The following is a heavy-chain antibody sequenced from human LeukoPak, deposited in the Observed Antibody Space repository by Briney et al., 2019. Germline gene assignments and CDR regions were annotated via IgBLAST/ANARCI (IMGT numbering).Heavy chain of an antibody. J-gene: IGHJ3*02. V-gene: IGHV3-53*01. CDR3: ARRDWEYAFDI. Sequence: GGSLRLSCAASGFTVSSNYMSWVRQAPGKGLEWVSAIYSGGSTYYADSVKGRFTISRDNSKNTLYLQMNSLRAEDTAVYYCARRDWEYAFDIWGQGTMVTVSS. CDR1: GFTVSSNY. CDR2: IYSGGST. D-gene: IGHD3/OR15-3a*01.